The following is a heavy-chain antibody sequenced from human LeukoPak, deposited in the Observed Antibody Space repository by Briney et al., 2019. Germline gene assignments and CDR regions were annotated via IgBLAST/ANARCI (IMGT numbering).Heavy chain of an antibody. J-gene: IGHJ4*02. CDR2: ISSSGRSI. D-gene: IGHD5-12*01. CDR3: AKEDIAGNGFPFDS. Sequence: GGSLILSCAASGFTFNIYEMNWVRQAPGKGPEWISYISSSGRSIYYADSVKGRFTISRDNSKNSVYLQMNSLRVEDTAIYYCAKEDIAGNGFPFDSWGQGTMVTVSS. CDR1: GFTFNIYE. V-gene: IGHV3-48*03.